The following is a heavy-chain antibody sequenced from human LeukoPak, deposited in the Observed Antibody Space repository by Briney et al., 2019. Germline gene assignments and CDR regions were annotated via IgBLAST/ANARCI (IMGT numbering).Heavy chain of an antibody. CDR1: GFTFSSYA. CDR2: ISGSGGST. V-gene: IGHV3-23*01. J-gene: IGHJ4*02. D-gene: IGHD3-10*01. CDR3: ARNYYGSGSYYPFDY. Sequence: GGSLRLSCAASGFTFSSYAMSWVRQAPGKGLEWVSAISGSGGSTYYADSVKGQFTTSRDNAKNSVYLQMNSLRAEDTAVYYCARNYYGSGSYYPFDYWGQGTLVTVSS.